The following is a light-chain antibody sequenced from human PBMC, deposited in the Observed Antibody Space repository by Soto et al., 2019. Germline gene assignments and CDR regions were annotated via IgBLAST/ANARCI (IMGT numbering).Light chain of an antibody. CDR1: STDVGAYNY. Sequence: ALAQPASVSGSPGQSITISCTGTSTDVGAYNYVSWYQQHPGKAPKLVIYGVSNRPSGVSNRFSGSKSGNTASLTISGLQAEDEADYYCNSYTTSYTYIFGTGTKVTV. J-gene: IGLJ1*01. CDR3: NSYTTSYTYI. CDR2: GVS. V-gene: IGLV2-14*01.